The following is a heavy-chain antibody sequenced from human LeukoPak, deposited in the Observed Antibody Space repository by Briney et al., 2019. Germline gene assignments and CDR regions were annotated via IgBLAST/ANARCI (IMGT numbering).Heavy chain of an antibody. CDR1: GFTFNSYA. J-gene: IGHJ4*02. D-gene: IGHD5-18*01. CDR2: ISGSGVGT. CDR3: ARGRTAMVTPFDY. V-gene: IGHV3-23*01. Sequence: GGSLRLSCAASGFTFNSYAMTWVRQAPGKGLEWVSSISGSGVGTYYADSVKGRFTISRDNSKNTVYLQMNSLRAEDTAVYYCARGRTAMVTPFDYWGQGTLVTVSS.